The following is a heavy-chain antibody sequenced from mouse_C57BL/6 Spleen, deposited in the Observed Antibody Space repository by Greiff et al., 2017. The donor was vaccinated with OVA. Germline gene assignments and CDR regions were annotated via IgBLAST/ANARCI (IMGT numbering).Heavy chain of an antibody. J-gene: IGHJ2*01. CDR3: ARRLGSSYDDY. D-gene: IGHD1-1*01. CDR2: IDPSDSYT. V-gene: IGHV1-50*01. Sequence: QVQLQQPGAELVKPGASVKLSCKASGYTFTSYWMQWVKQRPGQGLEWIGEIDPSDSYTNYNQKFKGKATLTVDTSSSTAYMQLSSLTSEDSAVYYCARRLGSSYDDYWGQGTTLTVSS. CDR1: GYTFTSYW.